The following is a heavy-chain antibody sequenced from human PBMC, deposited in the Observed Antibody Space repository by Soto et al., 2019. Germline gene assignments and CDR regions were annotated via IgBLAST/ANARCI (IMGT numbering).Heavy chain of an antibody. CDR3: ARISSNWYKDYFDY. CDR1: RGTFSSYA. D-gene: IGHD6-13*01. CDR2: IIPIFGTA. V-gene: IGHV1-69*12. Sequence: QVQLVQSGAEVKKPGSSVKVSCKASRGTFSSYAISWVRQAPGQGLEWMGGIIPIFGTANYAQKFQGRVTITADESTSTAYMELSSLRSEDTAVYYCARISSNWYKDYFDYWGQGPLVTVSS. J-gene: IGHJ4*02.